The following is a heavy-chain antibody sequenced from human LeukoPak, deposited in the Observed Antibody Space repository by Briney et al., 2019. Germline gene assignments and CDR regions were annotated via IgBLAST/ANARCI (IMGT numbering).Heavy chain of an antibody. CDR1: GGSISSSSYY. J-gene: IGHJ4*02. CDR2: IYYSGST. CDR3: ARCDSSGYYEFDY. Sequence: SETLSLTCTVSGGSISSSSYYWSWIRQPPGKGLEWIGYIYYSGSTNYNPSLKSRVTISVDTSKNQFSLKLSSVTAADTAVYYCARCDSSGYYEFDYWGQGTLVTVSS. D-gene: IGHD3-22*01. V-gene: IGHV4-61*01.